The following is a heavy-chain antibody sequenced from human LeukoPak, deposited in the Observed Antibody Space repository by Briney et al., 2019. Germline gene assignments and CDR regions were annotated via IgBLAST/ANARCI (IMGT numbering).Heavy chain of an antibody. V-gene: IGHV3-21*01. J-gene: IGHJ5*02. CDR3: ARDHRRNTDLLDP. CDR1: GFTFSSYS. D-gene: IGHD1/OR15-1a*01. Sequence: GGSLRLSCAASGFTFSSYSMNWVRQAPGKGLEWVSSISSSSSYIYYADSVKGRFTISRDNAKNSLYLQMNSLRAEDTAVYYCARDHRRNTDLLDPWGQGTLVTVSS. CDR2: ISSSSSYI.